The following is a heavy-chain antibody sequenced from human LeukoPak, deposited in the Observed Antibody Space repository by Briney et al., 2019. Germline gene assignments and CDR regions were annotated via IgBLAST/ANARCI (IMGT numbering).Heavy chain of an antibody. CDR2: ISGSGGST. CDR3: AKDIGGSYGGDDAFDI. D-gene: IGHD5-18*01. J-gene: IGHJ3*02. CDR1: GFTFSNYG. V-gene: IGHV3-23*01. Sequence: GGSLRLSCAASGFTFSNYGMNWVRQAPGKGLEWVSGISGSGGSTYSADSVKGRFIISRDNSKNMLYLQMNSLRAEDTAVYYCAKDIGGSYGGDDAFDIWGQGTMVTVSS.